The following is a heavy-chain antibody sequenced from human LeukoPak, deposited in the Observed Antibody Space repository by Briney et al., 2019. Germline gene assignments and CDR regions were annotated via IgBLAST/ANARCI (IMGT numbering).Heavy chain of an antibody. CDR2: ISGSGGST. V-gene: IGHV3-23*01. Sequence: GGSLRLSCAASGFTFSSYAMSWVRQAPGKGLEWVSAISGSGGSTYYADSVKGRFTISRDNSKNTLYLQMNSLRAEDTAVYYCAKEVGSHDVLRFLEWSIDAFDIWGQGTMVTVSS. CDR3: AKEVGSHDVLRFLEWSIDAFDI. CDR1: GFTFSSYA. D-gene: IGHD3-3*01. J-gene: IGHJ3*02.